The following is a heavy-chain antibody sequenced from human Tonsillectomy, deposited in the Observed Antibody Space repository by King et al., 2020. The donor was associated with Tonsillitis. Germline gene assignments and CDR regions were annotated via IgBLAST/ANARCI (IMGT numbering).Heavy chain of an antibody. V-gene: IGHV4-39*01. CDR2: ILYSGST. CDR1: GGSISSTSFY. J-gene: IGHJ5*02. D-gene: IGHD2/OR15-2a*01. CDR3: ARHRLLNWFDR. Sequence: QLQESGPGLVKPSETLSLTCTVSGGSISSTSFYWGWIRQPPGKGLEWIGGILYSGSTYYDPSLKSRVTISVDTSKNQFSLKLSSVTAADTAVYYCARHRLLNWFDRWGKGTLVTVSS.